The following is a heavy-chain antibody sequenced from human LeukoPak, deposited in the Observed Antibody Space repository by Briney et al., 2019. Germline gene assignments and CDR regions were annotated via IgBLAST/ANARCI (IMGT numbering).Heavy chain of an antibody. CDR3: ARDHGSAYYRAPRH. J-gene: IGHJ4*02. CDR2: INPSGGST. D-gene: IGHD3-10*01. V-gene: IGHV1-46*01. Sequence: ASVKVSCKASGYIFTNYYMHWVRQAPGQGLEWMGTINPSGGSTTYAQKFQGRVTMTRDTSTSIVYMELSSLRSEDTAVYYCARDHGSAYYRAPRHWGQGTLVTVSS. CDR1: GYIFTNYY.